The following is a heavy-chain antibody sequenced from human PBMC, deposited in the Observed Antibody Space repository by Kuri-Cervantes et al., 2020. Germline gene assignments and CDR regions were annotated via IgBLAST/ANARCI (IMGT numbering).Heavy chain of an antibody. CDR3: VRVASNLVPAAAFDY. D-gene: IGHD2-2*01. Sequence: SETLSLTCAVSGYSISSGFYWGWIRQPPGKGLEWIGSIYGSGSTSYNASLQSRITISVDTSKNQFSLKLNSVTAADTAAYYCVRVASNLVPAAAFDYWGQGTLVTVSS. CDR2: IYGSGST. CDR1: GYSISSGFY. V-gene: IGHV4-38-2*01. J-gene: IGHJ4*02.